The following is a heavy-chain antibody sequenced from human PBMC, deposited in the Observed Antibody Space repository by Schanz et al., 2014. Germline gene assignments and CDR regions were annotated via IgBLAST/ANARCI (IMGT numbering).Heavy chain of an antibody. D-gene: IGHD1-1*01. CDR2: IIPNNGGT. Sequence: QVPLVQSGSEMKKPGSSVRVSCTASGGPLSSYPINWLRQAPGQGLEWMGRIIPNNGGTNYAQKFQGRVTMTRDTSSTTAYMELNSLRSDDTAVYYCVRELSGGTFDYWGQGALVTVSS. J-gene: IGHJ4*02. CDR1: GGPLSSYP. V-gene: IGHV1-2*02. CDR3: VRELSGGTFDY.